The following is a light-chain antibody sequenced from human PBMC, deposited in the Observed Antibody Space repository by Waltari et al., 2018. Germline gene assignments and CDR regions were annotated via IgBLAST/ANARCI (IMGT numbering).Light chain of an antibody. Sequence: ESATLSCRASQSVSKYLAWYQQKPGQAPRLLIYDASTRATGIPDRFSGSGWGTDFSLTISRLEPEDFAVYYCQKYGTLPATFGQGTKVQMK. V-gene: IGKV3-20*01. CDR2: DAS. CDR3: QKYGTLPAT. J-gene: IGKJ1*01. CDR1: QSVSKY.